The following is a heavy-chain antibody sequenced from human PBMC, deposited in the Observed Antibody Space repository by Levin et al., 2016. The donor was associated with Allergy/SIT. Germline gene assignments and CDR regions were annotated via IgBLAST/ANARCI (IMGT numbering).Heavy chain of an antibody. D-gene: IGHD1-20*01. CDR2: IIPIFGTA. V-gene: IGHV1-69*13. CDR1: GGTFRIYA. Sequence: SVKVSCKASGGTFRIYAITWVRQAPGQGLEWMGGIIPIFGTANYAQKFQGRVTITADESTSTAYMKLSSLRSEDTAVYYCATPQYRGRAGYNWNAYNYYGMDVWGQGTTVTVSS. CDR3: ATPQYRGRAGYNWNAYNYYGMDV. J-gene: IGHJ6*02.